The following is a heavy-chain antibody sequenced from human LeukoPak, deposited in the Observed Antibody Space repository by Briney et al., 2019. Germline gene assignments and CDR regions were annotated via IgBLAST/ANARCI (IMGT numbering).Heavy chain of an antibody. CDR2: IYYSGST. J-gene: IGHJ4*02. D-gene: IGHD2-15*01. V-gene: IGHV4-59*12. Sequence: PSETLSLTCTVSGGSISNYYWSWIRQPPGKGLEWIGFIYYSGSTNYNPSLKSRVTISVDTSKNQFSLKLSSVTAADTAVYYCAREDRYCSGGSCYSWGQGTLVTVSS. CDR3: AREDRYCSGGSCYS. CDR1: GGSISNYY.